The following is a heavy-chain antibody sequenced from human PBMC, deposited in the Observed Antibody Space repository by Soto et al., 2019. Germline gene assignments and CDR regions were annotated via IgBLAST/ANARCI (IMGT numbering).Heavy chain of an antibody. CDR3: ARRYYYDSTTYSPFDH. CDR1: GYSFTSYW. CDR2: IYPGDSDT. V-gene: IGHV5-51*01. D-gene: IGHD3-22*01. J-gene: IGHJ4*02. Sequence: GESLKISCKGSGYSFTSYWIGWVRQMPGQGLEWMGIIYPGDSDTRYSPSFQGQVTISADKSISTAYLQWSSLKASDTAMYYCARRYYYDSTTYSPFDHWGQGTLVTVSS.